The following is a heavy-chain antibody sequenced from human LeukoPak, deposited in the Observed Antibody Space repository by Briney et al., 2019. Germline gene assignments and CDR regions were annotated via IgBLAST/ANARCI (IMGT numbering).Heavy chain of an antibody. V-gene: IGHV5-51*01. J-gene: IGHJ4*02. CDR3: ARLVGYCSSTSCHFDY. Sequence: GESLKISCKGSGYNFTNYWIAWVRQMPGKGLEWMGIIYPGDSDTRYSPSFQGQVTISSDKSISTAYLQWSSLKASDTAMYYCARLVGYCSSTSCHFDYWGQGTLVTVSS. CDR2: IYPGDSDT. D-gene: IGHD2-2*01. CDR1: GYNFTNYW.